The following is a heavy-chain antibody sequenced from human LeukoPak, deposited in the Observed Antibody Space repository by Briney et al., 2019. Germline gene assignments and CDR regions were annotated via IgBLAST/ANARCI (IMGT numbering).Heavy chain of an antibody. Sequence: GGSLRLSCAASGFTFNNYNMNWVRQAPGKGLEWVSSISSISSSYIYYADSVKGRFTISRDNAKNSLYLQMNSLRAKDTAVYYCARGKWEPLDYWGQGTLVTVSS. V-gene: IGHV3-21*01. CDR2: ISSISSSYI. J-gene: IGHJ4*02. D-gene: IGHD1-26*01. CDR3: ARGKWEPLDY. CDR1: GFTFNNYN.